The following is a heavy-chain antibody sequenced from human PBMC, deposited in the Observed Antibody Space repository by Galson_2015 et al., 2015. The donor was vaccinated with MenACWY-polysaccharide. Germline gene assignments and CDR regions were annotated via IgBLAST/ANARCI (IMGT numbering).Heavy chain of an antibody. J-gene: IGHJ2*01. CDR1: GGSISSYY. CDR3: ARAIAVAGQRRDFDL. CDR2: INYSGST. D-gene: IGHD6-19*01. V-gene: IGHV4-59*01. Sequence: ETLSLTCTVSGGSISSYYWNWIRQPPGKGLEWVGHINYSGSTNHNPSLKSRVTMSVDTSKNQFSLNLTSVTDADTAVYYCARAIAVAGQRRDFDLWGRGTLVTVSS.